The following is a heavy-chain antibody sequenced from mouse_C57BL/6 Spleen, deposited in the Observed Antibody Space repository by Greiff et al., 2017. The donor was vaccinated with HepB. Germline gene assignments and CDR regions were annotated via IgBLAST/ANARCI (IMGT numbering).Heavy chain of an antibody. CDR1: GYAFSSYW. J-gene: IGHJ2*01. Sequence: QVQLQQSGAELVKPWASVKISCKASGYAFSSYWMNWVKQRPGKGLEWIGQIYPGDGDTNYNGKFKGKATLTADKSSSTAYMQLSSLTSEDSAVYFCARGGSSGYFDYWGQGTTLTVSS. CDR3: ARGGSSGYFDY. D-gene: IGHD3-2*02. V-gene: IGHV1-80*01. CDR2: IYPGDGDT.